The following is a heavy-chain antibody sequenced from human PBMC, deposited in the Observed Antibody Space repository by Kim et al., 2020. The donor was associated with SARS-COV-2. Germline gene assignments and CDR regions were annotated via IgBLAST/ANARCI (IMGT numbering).Heavy chain of an antibody. CDR3: ARAPTYDSSGYYYYYGMDV. J-gene: IGHJ6*02. V-gene: IGHV3-33*01. CDR2: IWYDGSNK. Sequence: GGSLRLSCAASGFTFSSYGMHWVRQAPGKGLEWVAVIWYDGSNKYYADSVKGRFTISRDNSKNTLYLQMNSLRAEDTAVYYCARAPTYDSSGYYYYYGMDVWGQGPTVTVSS. CDR1: GFTFSSYG. D-gene: IGHD3-22*01.